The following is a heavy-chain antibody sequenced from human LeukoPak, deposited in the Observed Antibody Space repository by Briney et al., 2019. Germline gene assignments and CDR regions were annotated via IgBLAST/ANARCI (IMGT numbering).Heavy chain of an antibody. CDR2: ISSNGGST. Sequence: PGGSLRLSCAASGFTFSSYAMHWVRQAPGKGLQYVSAISSNGGSTYYAKSVKDRFIISRDNSKNTLYLQMGSLRVEDMGVYYCARVSLGYHFYYMDVWGKGTTVTVSS. CDR1: GFTFSSYA. J-gene: IGHJ6*03. D-gene: IGHD6-13*01. CDR3: ARVSLGYHFYYMDV. V-gene: IGHV3-64*01.